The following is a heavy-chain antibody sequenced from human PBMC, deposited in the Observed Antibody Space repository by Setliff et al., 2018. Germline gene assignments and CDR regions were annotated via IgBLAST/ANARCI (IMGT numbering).Heavy chain of an antibody. CDR3: ARREHAFDI. CDR2: IYPGDSDT. D-gene: IGHD1-26*01. CDR1: GFSFVSYN. V-gene: IGHV5-51*01. J-gene: IGHJ3*02. Sequence: GASLKISCKGSGFSFVSYNIGWVRQMPGKGLEWMGIIYPGDSDTRYSPSFQGQITISVDKSISTAYLQWSSLKASDTAMYYCARREHAFDIWGQGTMVTVSS.